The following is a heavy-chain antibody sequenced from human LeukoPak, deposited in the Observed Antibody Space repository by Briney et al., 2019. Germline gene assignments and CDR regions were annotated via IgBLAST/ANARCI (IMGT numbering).Heavy chain of an antibody. CDR2: ISGSGGST. V-gene: IGHV3-23*01. CDR1: GFNFSNYA. J-gene: IGHJ1*01. D-gene: IGHD3-22*01. CDR3: AKSQARVVVIATISPYFQH. Sequence: GGSLRLSCAASGFNFSNYAMSWVRQTPGKGLEWVSAISGSGGSTYYADSVKGRFTISRDNSKNTLYLQMNSLRAEDTAVYYCAKSQARVVVIATISPYFQHWGQGTLVTVSS.